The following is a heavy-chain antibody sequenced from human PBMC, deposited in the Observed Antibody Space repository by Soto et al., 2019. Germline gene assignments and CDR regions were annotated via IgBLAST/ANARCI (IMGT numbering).Heavy chain of an antibody. CDR1: GFTFSSYG. CDR2: IWYDGSNK. V-gene: IGHV3-33*01. CDR3: ARGGRKIALAGEFDY. Sequence: GGSLRLSCAASGFTFSSYGMHWVRQAPGKGLEWVAVIWYDGSNKYYADSVKGRFTISRDNSKNTLYLQMNSLRAEDTAVYYCARGGRKIALAGEFDYWGQGTLVTAPQ. J-gene: IGHJ4*02. D-gene: IGHD6-19*01.